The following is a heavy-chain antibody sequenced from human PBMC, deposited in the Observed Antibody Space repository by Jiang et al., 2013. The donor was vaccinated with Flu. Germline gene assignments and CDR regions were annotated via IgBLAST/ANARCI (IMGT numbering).Heavy chain of an antibody. CDR1: GDSVSSNSAA. Sequence: QTLSLTCAISGDSVSSNSAAWNWIRQSPSRGLEWLGRTYYRSKWYNDYAVSVKSRITINPDTSKNQFSLQLNSVTPEDTAVYYCARSSSGWYSSNRRSNGDFDYWGQGTLVTVSS. J-gene: IGHJ4*02. V-gene: IGHV6-1*01. CDR2: TYYRSKWYN. CDR3: ARSSSGWYSSNRRSNGDFDY. D-gene: IGHD6-19*01.